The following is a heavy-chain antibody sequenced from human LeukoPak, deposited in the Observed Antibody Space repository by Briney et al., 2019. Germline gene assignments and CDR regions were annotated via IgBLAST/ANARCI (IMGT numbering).Heavy chain of an antibody. CDR1: GGFISRGGDS. D-gene: IGHD2/OR15-2a*01. J-gene: IGHJ6*02. V-gene: IGHV4-30-2*01. Sequence: SQSLSLICAVSGGFISRGGDSWGWIRQPPGKGLEWIGVVYHSGSTYYNSSLKCRVTVSVDRSHNQFYLKLCSVTAAQTAVYYFARLISSGMLGSGQETTRIVSS. CDR2: VYHSGST. CDR3: ARLISSGMLG.